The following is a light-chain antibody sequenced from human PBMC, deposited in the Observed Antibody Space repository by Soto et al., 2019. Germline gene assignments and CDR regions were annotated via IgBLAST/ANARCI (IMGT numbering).Light chain of an antibody. CDR3: QQYNKWPLT. J-gene: IGKJ1*01. CDR2: GAS. Sequence: ETVLTQSPATLSVSPGERATIYCRASQSVSIDLAWYQQTPGQAPRILIYGASTRATGIPVRFSGSASGTEFTLTISSLQSEDVTVYYCQQYNKWPLTLGQGTKVDI. CDR1: QSVSID. V-gene: IGKV3-15*01.